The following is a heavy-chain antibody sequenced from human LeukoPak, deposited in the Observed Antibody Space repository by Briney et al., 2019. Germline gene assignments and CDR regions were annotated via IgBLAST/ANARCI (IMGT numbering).Heavy chain of an antibody. CDR1: GYIFTSYG. CDR3: ARDWGYIVVVPAASVEAFDI. CDR2: IIPIFGTA. V-gene: IGHV1-69*13. J-gene: IGHJ3*02. D-gene: IGHD2-2*01. Sequence: SVKVSCKASGYIFTSYGISWVRQAPGQGLEWMGGIIPIFGTANYAQKFQGRVTITADESTSTAYMELSSLRSEDTAVYYCARDWGYIVVVPAASVEAFDIWGQGTMVTVSS.